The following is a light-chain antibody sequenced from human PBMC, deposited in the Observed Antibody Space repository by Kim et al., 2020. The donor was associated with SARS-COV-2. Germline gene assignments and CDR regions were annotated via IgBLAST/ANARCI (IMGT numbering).Light chain of an antibody. CDR3: QVWDSSSDHPV. CDR1: NMGSTS. J-gene: IGLJ7*01. CDR2: SDT. Sequence: APGKTARITFGGNNMGSTSVLWYQQKPGQAPVLVIYSDTDRPSGIPERCSGSNAGNTDTLTISRVEAGDEADYSCQVWDSSSDHPVFGGGTRLTVL. V-gene: IGLV3-21*04.